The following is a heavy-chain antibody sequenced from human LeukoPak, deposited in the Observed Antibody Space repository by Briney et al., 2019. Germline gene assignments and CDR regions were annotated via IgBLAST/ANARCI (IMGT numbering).Heavy chain of an antibody. J-gene: IGHJ6*02. CDR2: INPNSGGT. Sequence: SVKVSCKASGYTFTGYYMHWVRQAPGQGLEWMGWINPNSGGTNYAQKFQGRVTMTRDTSISTAYMELSRLRSDDTAVYYCARDQEVGATSDLAPYYYYYGMDVWGQGTTVTVSS. CDR1: GYTFTGYY. CDR3: ARDQEVGATSDLAPYYYYYGMDV. V-gene: IGHV1-2*02. D-gene: IGHD1-26*01.